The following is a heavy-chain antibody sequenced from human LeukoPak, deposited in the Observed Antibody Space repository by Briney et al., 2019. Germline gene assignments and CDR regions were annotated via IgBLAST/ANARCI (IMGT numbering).Heavy chain of an antibody. V-gene: IGHV3-23*01. J-gene: IGHJ4*02. CDR2: ISGSGGST. D-gene: IGHD3-3*01. CDR3: ARADFWSGYRY. CDR1: GFTFSSYA. Sequence: GGSLRLSCAASGFTFSSYAMSWVRQAPGKGLEWVSAISGSGGSTYYAGSVKGRFTISRDNSKNTLYLQMNSLRAEDTAVYYCARADFWSGYRYWGQGTLVTVSS.